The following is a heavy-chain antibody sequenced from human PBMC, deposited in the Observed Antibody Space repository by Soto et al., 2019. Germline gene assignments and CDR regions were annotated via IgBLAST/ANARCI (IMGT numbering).Heavy chain of an antibody. V-gene: IGHV4-30-2*01. D-gene: IGHD2-2*01. CDR1: GGSISSDDFS. CDR2: IYHTGST. Sequence: TLSLTCAASGGSISSDDFSWSWIRQPPGKGLECIGYIYHTGSTYYNPSLESRVTMSVDRSKNQFSLNLSSVTAADTAVYYCARGPGYCSSTTCYGGTNWFDPWGQGTLVTVS. CDR3: ARGPGYCSSTTCYGGTNWFDP. J-gene: IGHJ5*02.